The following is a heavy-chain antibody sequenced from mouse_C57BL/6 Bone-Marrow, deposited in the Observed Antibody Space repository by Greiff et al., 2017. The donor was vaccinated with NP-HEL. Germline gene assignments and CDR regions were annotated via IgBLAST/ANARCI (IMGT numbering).Heavy chain of an antibody. CDR2: ISNLAYSI. Sequence: DVKLVESGGGLVQPGGSLKLSCAASGFTFSDYGMAWVRQAPRKGPEWVAFISNLAYSIYYADTVTGRFTISRENAKNTLYLEMSSLRSEDTAMYYCARHYYYGSSSYAMDYWGQGTSVTVSS. CDR3: ARHYYYGSSSYAMDY. J-gene: IGHJ4*01. V-gene: IGHV5-15*01. D-gene: IGHD1-1*01. CDR1: GFTFSDYG.